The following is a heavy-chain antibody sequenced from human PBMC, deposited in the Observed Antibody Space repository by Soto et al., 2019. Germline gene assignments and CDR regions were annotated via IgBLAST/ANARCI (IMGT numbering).Heavy chain of an antibody. CDR3: ARDPPHYSLNYYYYYMDV. V-gene: IGHV1-69*08. Sequence: QVQLVQSGAEVKKPGSSVKVSCKASGGTFSSYTISWVRQAPGQGLEWRGRIIPILGIANYAQKFQGRVTITADKSTSTAYMELSSLRSEDTAVYYCARDPPHYSLNYYYYYMDVWGKGTTVTVSS. CDR2: IIPILGIA. CDR1: GGTFSSYT. J-gene: IGHJ6*03. D-gene: IGHD4-4*01.